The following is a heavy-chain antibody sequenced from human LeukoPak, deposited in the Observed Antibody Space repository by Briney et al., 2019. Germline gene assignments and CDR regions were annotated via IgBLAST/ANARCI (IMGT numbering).Heavy chain of an antibody. V-gene: IGHV5-51*01. Sequence: GESLKISCKGSGCRFTDYWIGWVRPMPGKGLEWMGIIFPGDFELKYSPSFQGQVIISVDKSIDTAYLQWSSLQASDTAMYYCARHGLEGCRGGMCYRSFHYYGMDVWGQGTTVTVSS. CDR1: GCRFTDYW. J-gene: IGHJ6*02. D-gene: IGHD2-15*01. CDR3: ARHGLEGCRGGMCYRSFHYYGMDV. CDR2: IFPGDFEL.